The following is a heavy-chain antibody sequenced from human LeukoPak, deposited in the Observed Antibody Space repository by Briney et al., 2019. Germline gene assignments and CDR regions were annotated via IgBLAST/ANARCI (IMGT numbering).Heavy chain of an antibody. CDR2: ISAYNGNT. V-gene: IGHV1-18*01. Sequence: ASVKVSCKASGHTFTSYGISWVRQAPGQGLEWMGWISAYNGNTNYAQKLQGRVTMTTDTSTSTAYMELRSLRSDDTAVYYCARDLICLPYGSGCYGMDVWGQGTTVTVSS. J-gene: IGHJ6*02. CDR1: GHTFTSYG. CDR3: ARDLICLPYGSGCYGMDV. D-gene: IGHD3-10*01.